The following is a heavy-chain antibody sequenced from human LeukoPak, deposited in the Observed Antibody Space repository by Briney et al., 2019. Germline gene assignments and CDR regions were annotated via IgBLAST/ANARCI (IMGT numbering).Heavy chain of an antibody. J-gene: IGHJ1*01. D-gene: IGHD6-19*01. CDR3: VKDQAGYSSGYFQH. CDR1: GFTFSSYA. Sequence: PGGSLRLSCSASGFTFSSYAMHWVRQAPGKGLEYVSSIRSNGGSTYYADSVKGRLTISRDNSKNTLYLQMSSLRAEDTAVYYCVKDQAGYSSGYFQHWGQGTLVTVSS. CDR2: IRSNGGST. V-gene: IGHV3-64D*06.